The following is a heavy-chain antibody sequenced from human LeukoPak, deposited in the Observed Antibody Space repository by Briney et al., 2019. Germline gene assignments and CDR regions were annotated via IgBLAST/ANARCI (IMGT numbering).Heavy chain of an antibody. CDR1: GYSISSGYY. Sequence: SETLSLTCTVSGYSISSGYYWGWIRQPPGKGLEWIGSIYHSGSTNYNPSLKSRVTISVDTSKNQFSLKLSSVTAADTAVYYCARERRLRASPFDYWGQGTLVTVSS. CDR3: ARERRLRASPFDY. J-gene: IGHJ4*02. V-gene: IGHV4-38-2*02. CDR2: IYHSGST. D-gene: IGHD6-25*01.